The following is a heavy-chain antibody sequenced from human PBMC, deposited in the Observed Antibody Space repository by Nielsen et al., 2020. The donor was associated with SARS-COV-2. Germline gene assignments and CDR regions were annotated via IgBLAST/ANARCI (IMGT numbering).Heavy chain of an antibody. CDR2: IYYSGST. CDR1: GVSISSGGYY. Sequence: SETLSLTCTVSGVSISSGGYYWSWIRQHPGKGLEWIGYIYYSGSTYYNPSLKSRVTISVDTSKNEFSLRLTSVTAADTALYYCARGAGWFDPWGQGTRVTVSS. V-gene: IGHV4-31*03. D-gene: IGHD6-19*01. J-gene: IGHJ5*02. CDR3: ARGAGWFDP.